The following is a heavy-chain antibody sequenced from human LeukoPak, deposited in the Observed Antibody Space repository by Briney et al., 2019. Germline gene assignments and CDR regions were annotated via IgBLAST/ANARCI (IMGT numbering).Heavy chain of an antibody. D-gene: IGHD3-22*01. CDR2: IYSGGRT. Sequence: GGSLRLSRAASGFTVSSNYMHWVRQAPGKGLEWVSVIYSGGRTYYAESVKGRFTISRDSSTSTLFLQMNSLRAEDTAIYYCARDLVVAGLVPWGQGTLVTVSS. J-gene: IGHJ5*02. CDR3: ARDLVVAGLVP. CDR1: GFTVSSNY. V-gene: IGHV3-66*01.